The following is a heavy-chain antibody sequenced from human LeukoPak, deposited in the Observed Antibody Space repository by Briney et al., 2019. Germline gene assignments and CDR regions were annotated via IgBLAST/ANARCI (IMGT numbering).Heavy chain of an antibody. D-gene: IGHD3-10*01. CDR2: IYHSGST. CDR3: ASGFGDGNAFDI. CDR1: GGSISSGGYY. J-gene: IGHJ3*02. Sequence: SETLSLTCTVSGGSISSGGYYWSWIRQPPGKGLEWIGYIYHSGSTYYNPSLKSRVTISVDTSKNQFSLKLSSVTAADTAVYYCASGFGDGNAFDIWGQGTMVTVSS. V-gene: IGHV4-30-2*01.